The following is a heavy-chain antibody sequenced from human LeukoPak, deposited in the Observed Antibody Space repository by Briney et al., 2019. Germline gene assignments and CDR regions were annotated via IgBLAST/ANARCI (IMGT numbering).Heavy chain of an antibody. V-gene: IGHV1-18*01. CDR2: ISAYNGNT. CDR3: ARGSGIVGATEFDY. J-gene: IGHJ4*02. CDR1: GYTFTSYG. Sequence: ASVKVSCKASGYTFTSYGISWMRQAPGQGLEWMGWISAYNGNTNYAQKLQGRVTMTTDTSTSTAYMELRSLRSDDTAVYYCARGSGIVGATEFDYWGQGTLVTVSS. D-gene: IGHD1-26*01.